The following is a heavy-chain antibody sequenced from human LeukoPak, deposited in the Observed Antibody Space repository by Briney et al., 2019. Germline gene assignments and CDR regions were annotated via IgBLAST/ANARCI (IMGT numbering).Heavy chain of an antibody. D-gene: IGHD6-19*01. CDR2: IYYSGST. Sequence: PSETLSLTCTVSGGSISSSSYYWGWIRQPPGKGLEWIGSIYYSGSTYYNPSLKSRVTISVDTSKNQFSLKLSSVTAADTAVYYCARGEPYSSGWYGYWGQGTLVTVSS. CDR1: GGSISSSSYY. V-gene: IGHV4-39*07. CDR3: ARGEPYSSGWYGY. J-gene: IGHJ4*02.